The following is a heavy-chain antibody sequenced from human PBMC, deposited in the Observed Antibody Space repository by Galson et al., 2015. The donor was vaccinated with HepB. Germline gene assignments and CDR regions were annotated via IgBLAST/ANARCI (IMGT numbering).Heavy chain of an antibody. CDR2: ISYDGANK. D-gene: IGHD3-10*01. J-gene: IGHJ6*02. V-gene: IGHV3-30*18. CDR3: AKVFLWFGESVGGGYAMDV. CDR1: EIAFSTSG. Sequence: SLRLSCAASEIAFSTSGMHWVRQAPGKGLEWVAIISYDGANKYYADSVKGRFTISRDNSKNTLFLQMSSLRPEDTAVYYCAKVFLWFGESVGGGYAMDVWGQGTTVTVSS.